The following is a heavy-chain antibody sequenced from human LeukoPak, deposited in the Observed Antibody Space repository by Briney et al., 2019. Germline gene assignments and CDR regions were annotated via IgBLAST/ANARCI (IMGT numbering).Heavy chain of an antibody. CDR2: INHSGST. Sequence: SETLSLTCAVYGGPFSGYYWSWIRQPPGKGLEWIGEINHSGSTNYNPSLKSRVTISVDTSKNQFSLRLRSVTAADTAAYYCARVRVAVGVDYWGQGTLVTVSS. D-gene: IGHD2-15*01. CDR1: GGPFSGYY. CDR3: ARVRVAVGVDY. V-gene: IGHV4-34*01. J-gene: IGHJ4*02.